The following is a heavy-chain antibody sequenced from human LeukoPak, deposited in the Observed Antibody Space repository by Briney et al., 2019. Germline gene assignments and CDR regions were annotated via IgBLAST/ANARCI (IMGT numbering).Heavy chain of an antibody. CDR2: IKSKSDGGTT. J-gene: IGHJ4*02. Sequence: GGSLRLSCADSGFTFSNAWMSWVRQAPGKGLEWVGRIKSKSDGGTTDYAAPVKGRFTISRDDSKSTLYLQMNSLETEDTAVYYCVTATNGYYDHWGQGALVTVSS. D-gene: IGHD2-8*01. CDR3: VTATNGYYDH. CDR1: GFTFSNAW. V-gene: IGHV3-15*01.